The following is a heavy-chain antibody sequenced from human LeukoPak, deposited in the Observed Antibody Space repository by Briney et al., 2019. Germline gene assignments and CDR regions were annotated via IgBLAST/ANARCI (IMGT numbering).Heavy chain of an antibody. V-gene: IGHV3-21*01. CDR1: GFPFSSYS. D-gene: IGHD2-21*02. Sequence: GGSLRLSCAASGFPFSSYSMNWVRQAPGKGLEWVSSISSGTSFIYYADSVKGRFTISRDNAKNSLYLQMNSLRAEDTAVYYCARGTTALMDVWGKGTTVTVSS. CDR3: ARGTTALMDV. CDR2: ISSGTSFI. J-gene: IGHJ6*03.